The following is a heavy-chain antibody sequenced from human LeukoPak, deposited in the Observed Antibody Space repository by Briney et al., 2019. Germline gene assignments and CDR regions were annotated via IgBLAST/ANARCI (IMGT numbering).Heavy chain of an antibody. Sequence: GASVKVSCKVSGYTLTELSMHWVRQAPGKGLEWMGIINPSGGSTSYAQKFQGRVTMARDMSTSTVYMELSSLRSEDTAVYYCARGASGSYIDYWGQGTLVTVSS. V-gene: IGHV1-46*01. J-gene: IGHJ4*02. CDR3: ARGASGSYIDY. D-gene: IGHD1-26*01. CDR2: INPSGGST. CDR1: GYTLTELS.